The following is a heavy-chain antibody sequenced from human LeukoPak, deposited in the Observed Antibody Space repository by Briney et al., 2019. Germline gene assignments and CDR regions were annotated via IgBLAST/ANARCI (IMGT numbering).Heavy chain of an antibody. Sequence: GASVKVSCKASGYTFTGYYMHWVRQAPGQGLEWMGWINPNSGGTNYAQKFQGRVTMTRDTSISTAYMELSRLRSDDTAVYYCARVYYGSGSYYSYWGQGTLVTVSS. D-gene: IGHD3-10*01. CDR1: GYTFTGYY. CDR2: INPNSGGT. CDR3: ARVYYGSGSYYSY. V-gene: IGHV1-2*02. J-gene: IGHJ4*02.